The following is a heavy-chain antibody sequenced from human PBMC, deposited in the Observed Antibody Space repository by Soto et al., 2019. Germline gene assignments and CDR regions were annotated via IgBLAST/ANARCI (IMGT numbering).Heavy chain of an antibody. CDR3: AKAIPDFVGVEAAIKTDLGV. J-gene: IGHJ6*02. Sequence: PGGSLRLSCAASGFTFSSYGMHWVRQAPGKGLEWVAVISYDGSNKYYADSVKGRFTISRDNSKNTLYLQMNSLRAEDTAVYYSAKAIPDFVGVEAAIKTDLGVGGQGPRVTLS. CDR2: ISYDGSNK. CDR1: GFTFSSYG. V-gene: IGHV3-30*18. D-gene: IGHD2-15*01.